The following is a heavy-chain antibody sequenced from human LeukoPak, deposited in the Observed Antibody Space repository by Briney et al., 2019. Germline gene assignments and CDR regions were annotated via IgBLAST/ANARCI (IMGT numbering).Heavy chain of an antibody. Sequence: PGGSLRLSCEASGFTLSSDAMNCVREAPGKGVEWVSAISGSGSSPYYADSVKGRFTVSRDNTKNTLYLQMSSLRVEDTALYYCAKGRLWGRGGYHYYYMDVWGKGTAVTISS. CDR2: ISGSGSSP. CDR1: GFTLSSDA. D-gene: IGHD3-16*01. V-gene: IGHV3-23*01. CDR3: AKGRLWGRGGYHYYYMDV. J-gene: IGHJ6*03.